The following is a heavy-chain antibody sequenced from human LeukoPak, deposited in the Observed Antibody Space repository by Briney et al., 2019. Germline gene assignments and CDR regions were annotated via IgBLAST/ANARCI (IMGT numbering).Heavy chain of an antibody. CDR3: ARAKSGYSSGWNAFDI. J-gene: IGHJ3*02. CDR2: IYTSGST. CDR1: GGSISSYY. Sequence: SETLSLTCTVSGGSISSYYWSWIRQPAGKGLEWIGRIYTSGSTNYNPSLKSRVTMSVDTSKNQFSLKLSSVTAADTAVYYCARAKSGYSSGWNAFDIWGQGTMVTVSS. D-gene: IGHD6-19*01. V-gene: IGHV4-4*07.